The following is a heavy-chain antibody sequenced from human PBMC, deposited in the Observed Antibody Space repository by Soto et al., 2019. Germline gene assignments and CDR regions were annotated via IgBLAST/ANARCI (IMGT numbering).Heavy chain of an antibody. CDR3: ARAHEVAWFDS. Sequence: GALRLSCTASGFSFSSYTMNWVRQAPGKGLQWVASITNRGTHTYSADSVKGRFTISRDNDKNSLYLQMNNLRAEDTATYYCARAHEVAWFDSWGLGTLVTVSS. V-gene: IGHV3-21*06. CDR1: GFSFSSYT. D-gene: IGHD2-15*01. CDR2: ITNRGTHT. J-gene: IGHJ5*01.